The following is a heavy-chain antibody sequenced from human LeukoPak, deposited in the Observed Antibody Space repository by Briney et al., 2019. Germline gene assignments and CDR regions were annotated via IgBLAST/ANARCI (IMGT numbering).Heavy chain of an antibody. CDR1: GFTVSSNY. J-gene: IGHJ3*02. V-gene: IGHV3-66*01. CDR2: IYSGGST. CDR3: ARGKTVLRFLEWVPLALDI. D-gene: IGHD3-3*01. Sequence: GGSLRLSCAASGFTVSSNYMSWVRQAPGKGLEWVSVIYSGGSTYYADSVKGRFTISRDNSKNTLYLQMNSLRAEDTAVYYCARGKTVLRFLEWVPLALDIWGQGTMVTVSS.